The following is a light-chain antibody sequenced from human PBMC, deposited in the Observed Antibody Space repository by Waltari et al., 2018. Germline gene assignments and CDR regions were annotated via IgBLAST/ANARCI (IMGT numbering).Light chain of an antibody. CDR3: QQYKSFFWT. CDR1: QSINNW. V-gene: IGKV1-5*03. J-gene: IGKJ1*01. CDR2: KTS. Sequence: DIQLAQSPSTLSASVGDRVTLTCRASQSINNWLAWYQQKPGKAPNLIIYKTSNLQSGVPSSFSGSGSGTEFTLTISNLQPDDFATYYCQQYKSFFWTFGQGTKVEI.